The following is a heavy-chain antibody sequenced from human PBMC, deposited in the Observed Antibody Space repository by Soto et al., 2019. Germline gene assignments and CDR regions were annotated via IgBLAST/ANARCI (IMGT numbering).Heavy chain of an antibody. CDR1: GFTFSSYA. CDR3: ARAGPSDYYDSSGLVDY. Sequence: WGSLRLSCAASGFTFSSYAMHWVRQAPGKGLEWVAVISYDGSNKYYADSVKGRFTISRDNSKNTLYLQMNSLRAEDTAVYYCARAGPSDYYDSSGLVDYWGQGTLVTVSS. V-gene: IGHV3-30-3*01. CDR2: ISYDGSNK. D-gene: IGHD3-22*01. J-gene: IGHJ4*02.